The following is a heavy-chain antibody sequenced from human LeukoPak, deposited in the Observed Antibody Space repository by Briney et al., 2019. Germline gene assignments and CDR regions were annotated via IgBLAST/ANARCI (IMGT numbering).Heavy chain of an antibody. CDR1: GYTFTGYY. CDR2: INPNSGDT. CDR3: ARALISIAVV. D-gene: IGHD6-19*01. V-gene: IGHV1-2*02. J-gene: IGHJ4*02. Sequence: ASVKVSCKASGYTFTGYYMHWVRQAPGQGLEWMGSINPNSGDTNYAQKFQGRVTMTRDTSISTAYMELSRLISDDTAVYFCARALISIAVVWGQGTLVTVSS.